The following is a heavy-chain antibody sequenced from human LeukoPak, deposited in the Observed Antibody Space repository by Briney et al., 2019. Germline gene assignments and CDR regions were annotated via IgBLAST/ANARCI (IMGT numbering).Heavy chain of an antibody. V-gene: IGHV4-34*01. J-gene: IGHJ4*02. CDR3: ASPRGGYSGYAPFDY. Sequence: SETLSLTCAVYGGSFSGYYWSWIRQPPGKGLELIGEINHSGSTNYNPSLKSRVTISVDTSKNQFSLKPSSVTAADTAVYYCASPRGGYSGYAPFDYCGQGTLVTVSS. D-gene: IGHD5-12*01. CDR1: GGSFSGYY. CDR2: INHSGST.